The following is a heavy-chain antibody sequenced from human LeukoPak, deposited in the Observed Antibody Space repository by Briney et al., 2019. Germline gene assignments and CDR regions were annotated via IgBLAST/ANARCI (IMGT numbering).Heavy chain of an antibody. CDR2: ISYDGSNK. V-gene: IGHV3-30*18. CDR3: AKLAYYYGSGGGYFDY. D-gene: IGHD3-10*01. CDR1: GFTFSSYG. J-gene: IGHJ4*02. Sequence: GRSLRLSCAASGFTFSSYGMHWVRQAPGKGLEWVAVISYDGSNKYYADSVKGRFTISRDNSKNTLYLQMNSLRAEDTAVYYCAKLAYYYGSGGGYFDYWGQGTLVTVSS.